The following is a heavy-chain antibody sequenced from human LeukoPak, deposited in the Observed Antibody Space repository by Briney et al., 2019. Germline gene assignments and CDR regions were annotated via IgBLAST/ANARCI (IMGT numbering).Heavy chain of an antibody. J-gene: IGHJ6*03. Sequence: SETLSLTCAVYGGSFSGYYWSWIRQPPGHGLEWMGEINHSGSTNSNPSLQRRVTVSVDKSTNQFSIKLSSVTAADTAVYYCARRRGYSYGYHPGYYYYYMDVWGKGTTVTISS. D-gene: IGHD5-18*01. V-gene: IGHV4-34*01. CDR2: INHSGST. CDR1: GGSFSGYY. CDR3: ARRRGYSYGYHPGYYYYYMDV.